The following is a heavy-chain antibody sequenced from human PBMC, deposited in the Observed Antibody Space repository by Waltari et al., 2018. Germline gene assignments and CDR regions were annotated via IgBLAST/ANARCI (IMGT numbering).Heavy chain of an antibody. J-gene: IGHJ4*02. CDR1: VFTFSSYA. V-gene: IGHV3-23*01. Sequence: EVQLLESGGGLVQPGGSLRLSCAASVFTFSSYAMSWVRQAPGKGLEWVSAISGSGGSTYYADSVKGRFTISRDNSKNTLYLQMNSLRAEDTAVYYCAKDLGYGYSYGYWGQGTLVTVSS. D-gene: IGHD5-18*01. CDR2: ISGSGGST. CDR3: AKDLGYGYSYGY.